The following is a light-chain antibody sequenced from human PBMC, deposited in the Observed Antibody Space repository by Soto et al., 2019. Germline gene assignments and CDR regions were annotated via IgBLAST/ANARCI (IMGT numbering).Light chain of an antibody. CDR2: GAS. V-gene: IGKV3-20*01. J-gene: IGKJ2*01. CDR3: LRYGDSPPAYT. Sequence: EIVLTQSPGTLSLSPGERATLSCRASQIVNSRDFAWYRQKPGQAPSLLIYGASNRATGIPDRFSGSGSGTDFTLTISRLEPEDFAVYYCLRYGDSPPAYTFGQGTKLEIK. CDR1: QIVNSRD.